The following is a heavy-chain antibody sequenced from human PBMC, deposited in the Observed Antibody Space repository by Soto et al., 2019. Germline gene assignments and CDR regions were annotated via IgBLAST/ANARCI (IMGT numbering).Heavy chain of an antibody. CDR2: IGVSGGST. CDR1: GFTFSSYA. CDR3: AKGNSWSSDLVFDI. D-gene: IGHD1-7*01. J-gene: IGHJ3*02. Sequence: EVQLLESGGGLERPGGSRRLSCEASGFTFSSYAMTWFRKAPGKGREWVSDIGVSGGSTYYADSVKGRFTISRDSSKNTLYLQMNSLRAEDTAVYYCAKGNSWSSDLVFDIWGQGTMVTVSS. V-gene: IGHV3-23*01.